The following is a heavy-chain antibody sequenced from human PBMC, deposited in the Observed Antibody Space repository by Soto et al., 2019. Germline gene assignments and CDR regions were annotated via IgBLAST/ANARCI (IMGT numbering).Heavy chain of an antibody. J-gene: IGHJ4*02. V-gene: IGHV3-30-3*01. CDR3: ARAPIWQQLVFDY. CDR2: ISYDGSNK. CDR1: GLTFSSYA. D-gene: IGHD6-13*01. Sequence: GGSLRLSCAASGLTFSSYAMHWVRQAPGKGLEWVAVISYDGSNKYYADSVKGRFTISRDNSKNTLYLQMNSLRAEDTAVYYCARAPIWQQLVFDYWGQGTLVTVSS.